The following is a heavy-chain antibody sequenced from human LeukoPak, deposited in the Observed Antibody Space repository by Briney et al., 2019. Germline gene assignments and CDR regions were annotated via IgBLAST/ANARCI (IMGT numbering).Heavy chain of an antibody. V-gene: IGHV3-33*01. Sequence: GGSLRLSCAASGFTFSSYGMHWVRQAPGKGLEWVAVIWYDGSNKYYADSVKGRFTISRDNSKNTLYLQMNSLRAEDTAVYYCARDLPPYDYSDYWGQGTLVTVSS. CDR2: IWYDGSNK. CDR3: ARDLPPYDYSDY. D-gene: IGHD3-16*01. CDR1: GFTFSSYG. J-gene: IGHJ4*02.